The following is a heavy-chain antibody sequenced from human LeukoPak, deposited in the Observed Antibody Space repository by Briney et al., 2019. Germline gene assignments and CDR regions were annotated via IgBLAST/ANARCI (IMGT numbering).Heavy chain of an antibody. CDR2: INPSGGST. J-gene: IGHJ5*02. D-gene: IGHD4-17*01. Sequence: ASVKVSCKASGYTFTSYYMHWVRQAPGQGLEWMGIINPSGGSTSYAQKFQGRVTMTRDMSTSTVYMELSSLRSEDTAVYYCAREGHGDYGANWFDPWGQGTLVTVSS. V-gene: IGHV1-46*01. CDR3: AREGHGDYGANWFDP. CDR1: GYTFTSYY.